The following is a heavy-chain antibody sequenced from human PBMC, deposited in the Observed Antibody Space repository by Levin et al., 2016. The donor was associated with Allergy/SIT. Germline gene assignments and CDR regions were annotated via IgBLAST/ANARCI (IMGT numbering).Heavy chain of an antibody. CDR3: ARAGPSPYYFDY. CDR2: ISGSGGST. Sequence: GESLKISCAASGFTFSSYAMSWVRQAPGKGLEWVSAISGSGGSTYYADSVKGRFTISRDNSKNTLYLQMNSLRAEDTAVYYCARAGPSPYYFDYWGQGTLVTVSS. V-gene: IGHV3-23*01. CDR1: GFTFSSYA. J-gene: IGHJ4*02.